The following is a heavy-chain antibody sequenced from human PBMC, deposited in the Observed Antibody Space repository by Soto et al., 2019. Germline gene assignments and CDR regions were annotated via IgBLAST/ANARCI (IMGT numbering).Heavy chain of an antibody. D-gene: IGHD2-2*01. V-gene: IGHV1-3*01. CDR3: ARDPETVVVPAAKELLIYGMDV. CDR2: INAGNGNT. Sequence: ASVKVSCKASGYTFTSYAMHWVRQAPGQRLEWMGWINAGNGNTKYSQKFQGRVTITRDTSASTAYMELSSLRSEDTALYYCARDPETVVVPAAKELLIYGMDVWGQGTTVTVSS. CDR1: GYTFTSYA. J-gene: IGHJ6*02.